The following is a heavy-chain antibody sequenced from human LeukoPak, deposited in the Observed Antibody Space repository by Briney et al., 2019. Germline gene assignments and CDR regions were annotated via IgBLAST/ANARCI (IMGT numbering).Heavy chain of an antibody. J-gene: IGHJ4*02. CDR1: GSTFSSYW. D-gene: IGHD6-19*01. Sequence: RGSLRLSCAASGSTFSSYWMHWVRQAPGKGLVWVSRINSDGSSTSYADSVKGRFTISRDNAKNTLYLQMNSLRAEDTAVYYCARVPLGSGWFHYWGQGTLVTVSS. CDR3: ARVPLGSGWFHY. V-gene: IGHV3-74*01. CDR2: INSDGSST.